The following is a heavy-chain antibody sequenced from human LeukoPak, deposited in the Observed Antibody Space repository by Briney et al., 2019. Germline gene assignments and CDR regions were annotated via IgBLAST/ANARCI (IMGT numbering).Heavy chain of an antibody. J-gene: IGHJ6*03. D-gene: IGHD3-22*01. Sequence: ASVKVSCKASGYTFTGYYMHWVRQAPGQGLEWMGWINPNSGGTNYAQKFQGRVTMTRDTSISTAYMELSSLRPEDTAVYYCARDLRDYYDSSAPPDYYYYMDVWGKGTTVTISS. CDR2: INPNSGGT. CDR1: GYTFTGYY. V-gene: IGHV1-2*02. CDR3: ARDLRDYYDSSAPPDYYYYMDV.